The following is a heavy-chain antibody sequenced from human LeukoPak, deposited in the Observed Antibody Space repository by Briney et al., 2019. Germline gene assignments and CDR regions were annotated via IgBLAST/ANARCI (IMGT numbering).Heavy chain of an antibody. CDR3: AREYSSSWSDY. CDR2: IYPGDSDT. V-gene: IGHV5-51*01. CDR1: GYSFTSYW. J-gene: IGHJ4*02. Sequence: GASLKISCKGSGYSFTSYWIGWVRQMPGKGLEWMGIIYPGDSDTRYSPSFQGQVTISADKSISTSYLQWSGLKASVTAMYYCAREYSSSWSDYWGQGTLVTVSS. D-gene: IGHD6-13*01.